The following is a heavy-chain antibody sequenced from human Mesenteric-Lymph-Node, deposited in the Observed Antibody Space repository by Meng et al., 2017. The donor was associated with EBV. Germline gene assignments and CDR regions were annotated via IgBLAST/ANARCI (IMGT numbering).Heavy chain of an antibody. CDR2: INTITGIP. D-gene: IGHD6-13*01. CDR1: GDSFSRYE. Sequence: VHLVHSGCELREPGASVKVSCKASGDSFSRYEISWLRQAPGKGLEWMGWINTITGIPAYAQGLAGRFVFSLDTSVTTAYLHISSLAADDTAVYFCARRPDSSGWSYRHWGQGTLVTVSS. J-gene: IGHJ1*01. CDR3: ARRPDSSGWSYRH. V-gene: IGHV7-4-1*02.